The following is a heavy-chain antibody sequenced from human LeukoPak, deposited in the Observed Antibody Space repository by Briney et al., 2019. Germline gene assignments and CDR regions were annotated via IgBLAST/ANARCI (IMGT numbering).Heavy chain of an antibody. V-gene: IGHV1-2*02. CDR3: ARGGMVRGVIITNALIDY. D-gene: IGHD3-10*01. CDR1: GYTFTGYY. Sequence: GASVKVSCKASGYTFTGYYMHWVRQAPGQGGEWMGWINPNSGGTNYAQKFQGRVTMTRETSISTAYMELSRLTSDDPAVYCCARGGMVRGVIITNALIDYWGQGTLVTVSS. CDR2: INPNSGGT. J-gene: IGHJ4*02.